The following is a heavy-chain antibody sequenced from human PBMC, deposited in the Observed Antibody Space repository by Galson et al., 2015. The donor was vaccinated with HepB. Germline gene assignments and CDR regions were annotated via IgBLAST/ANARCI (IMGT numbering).Heavy chain of an antibody. J-gene: IGHJ6*03. CDR2: IIPIFGTA. V-gene: IGHV1-69*13. D-gene: IGHD3-22*01. Sequence: SVKVSCKASGGTFSSYAISWVRQAPGQGLEWMGGIIPIFGTANYAQKFQGRVTITADESTSTAYMELSSLRSEDTAVYYCASAPASPSGYLYYYYMDVWGKGTTVTVSS. CDR1: GGTFSSYA. CDR3: ASAPASPSGYLYYYYMDV.